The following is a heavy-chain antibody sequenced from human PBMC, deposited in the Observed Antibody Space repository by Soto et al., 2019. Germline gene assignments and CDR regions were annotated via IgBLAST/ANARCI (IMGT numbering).Heavy chain of an antibody. J-gene: IGHJ3*01. D-gene: IGHD1-26*01. CDR3: ARAGTGSYLNAFDV. CDR2: IIPVFGPA. Sequence: QVQLVQSGAEVEKPGSSVKVSCTASGGTFSNYALSWVRQAPGQGLEWMGGIIPVFGPAHYAQKLQGRVTITADESTSTAYVELSSLRSEDTAVYYCARAGTGSYLNAFDVWGQGTMVTVSS. CDR1: GGTFSNYA. V-gene: IGHV1-69*01.